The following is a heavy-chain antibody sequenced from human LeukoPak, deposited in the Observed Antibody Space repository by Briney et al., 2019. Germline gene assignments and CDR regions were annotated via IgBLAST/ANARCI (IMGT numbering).Heavy chain of an antibody. J-gene: IGHJ4*02. CDR3: AKDIPGWCFDY. CDR2: IYYSGSA. D-gene: IGHD2-2*02. CDR1: GGSISTYY. V-gene: IGHV4-59*12. Sequence: SETLSLTCTVSGGSISTYYWSWIRQPPGKGLEWIGYIYYSGSANYKPSLKSRVTISVDTSKNQFSLNLSSVTAADTAVYYCAKDIPGWCFDYWGQGTLVTVSS.